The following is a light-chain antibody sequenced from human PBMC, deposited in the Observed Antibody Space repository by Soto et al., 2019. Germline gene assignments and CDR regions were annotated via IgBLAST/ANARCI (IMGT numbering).Light chain of an antibody. CDR1: QSIVTY. Sequence: DIQMTQSPSSLSASVGDRVTITCRASQSIVTYLNWYLQKPGKAPKLLIYAASSLQSGVPSRFSGSGSGTEFTLTISSLQPEDFATYYCLQHNSYPLTFGGGTKVDIK. CDR3: LQHNSYPLT. V-gene: IGKV1-17*01. J-gene: IGKJ4*01. CDR2: AAS.